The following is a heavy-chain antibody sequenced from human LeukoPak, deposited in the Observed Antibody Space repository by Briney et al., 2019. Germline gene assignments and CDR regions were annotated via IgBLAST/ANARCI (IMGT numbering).Heavy chain of an antibody. J-gene: IGHJ4*02. D-gene: IGHD1-26*01. Sequence: TGGSLRLSCAASGFTFSSYGMHWVRQAPGKGLEWVAFIRYDGSNKYYADSVKGRFTISRDNSKNTLYLQMNSLRAEDTAVYYCAKDRTYYAGDPYYFDYWGQGTLVTVSS. V-gene: IGHV3-30*02. CDR2: IRYDGSNK. CDR1: GFTFSSYG. CDR3: AKDRTYYAGDPYYFDY.